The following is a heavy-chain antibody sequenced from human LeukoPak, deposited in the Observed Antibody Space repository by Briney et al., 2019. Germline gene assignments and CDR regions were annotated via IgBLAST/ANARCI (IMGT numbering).Heavy chain of an antibody. V-gene: IGHV4-38-2*02. D-gene: IGHD3-9*01. CDR2: IYHSGST. Sequence: SETLSLTCTVSGYSISSGYYWGWIRQPPGKGLEWIGSIYHSGSTYYNPSLKSRVTISVDTSKNQFSLKLSSVTAADTAVYYCARTRNYDILTGYYDYWGQGTLVTVSS. CDR3: ARTRNYDILTGYYDY. J-gene: IGHJ4*02. CDR1: GYSISSGYY.